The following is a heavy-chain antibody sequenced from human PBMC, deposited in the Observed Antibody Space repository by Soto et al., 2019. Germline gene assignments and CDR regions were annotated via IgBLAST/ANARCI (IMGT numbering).Heavy chain of an antibody. V-gene: IGHV2-26*01. D-gene: IGHD5-18*01. J-gene: IGHJ4*02. CDR3: ARILAGYSYGYGYLDY. Sequence: SGPTLEPTETLTLTCTVSGFSLSNVRMGVSWIRQTPGKAPEWLAHIFSNDEKSYSTSLKSRLTISKDTSKSQVVLTMTNMDPVDTATYYCARILAGYSYGYGYLDYWGQGTLVTVSS. CDR1: GFSLSNVRMG. CDR2: IFSNDEK.